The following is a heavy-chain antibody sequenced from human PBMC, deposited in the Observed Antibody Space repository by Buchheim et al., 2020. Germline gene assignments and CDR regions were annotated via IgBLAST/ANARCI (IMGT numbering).Heavy chain of an antibody. V-gene: IGHV4-39*07. J-gene: IGHJ4*02. CDR2: TFYGGDT. CDR1: GGSFRSSGSF. Sequence: QVQLQESGSRLVKPSNTLSLTCTVSGGSFRSSGSFWAWIRQTPGKGLVWIGSTFYGGDTYYNPSLKSRVTISVASYRIRLSLSLNSATAADTAVYYCAKARGAAAASSFDYWGQG. D-gene: IGHD2-15*01. CDR3: AKARGAAAASSFDY.